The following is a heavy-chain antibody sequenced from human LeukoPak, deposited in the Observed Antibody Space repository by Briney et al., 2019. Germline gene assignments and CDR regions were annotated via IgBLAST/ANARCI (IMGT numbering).Heavy chain of an antibody. V-gene: IGHV4-59*12. Sequence: SETLSLTCTVSGGSISSYYWSWIRQPPGKGLEWIGYIYYSGSTNYNPSLKSRVTISVDTSKNQFSLKLSSVTAADTAVYYCARDPNCGGDCGVGYWGQGTLVTVSS. CDR1: GGSISSYY. CDR3: ARDPNCGGDCGVGY. J-gene: IGHJ4*02. D-gene: IGHD2-21*02. CDR2: IYYSGST.